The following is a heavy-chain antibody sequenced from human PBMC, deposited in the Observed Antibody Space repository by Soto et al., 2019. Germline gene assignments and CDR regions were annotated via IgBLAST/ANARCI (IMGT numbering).Heavy chain of an antibody. V-gene: IGHV1-46*01. CDR3: ASSSGGVYGRIIGGTNWLGP. Sequence: ASVNVSCRAAGQTYSGHAISWGRQVQGRGLQRMGIINPNGGSTRHAQKFQGRVTMTRDKPASTVYMEMRKLRSDDTALDFCASSSGGVYGRIIGGTNWLGPSGQGTLVGVSS. CDR2: INPNGGST. J-gene: IGHJ5*02. D-gene: IGHD3-10*01. CDR1: GQTYSGHA.